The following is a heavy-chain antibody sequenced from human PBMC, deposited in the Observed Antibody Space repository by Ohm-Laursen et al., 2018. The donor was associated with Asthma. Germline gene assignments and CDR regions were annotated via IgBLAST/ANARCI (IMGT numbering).Heavy chain of an antibody. CDR3: ARGLGRYYYDSSGLFDY. Sequence: GSSVKVSCKASGYTFTSYGISWVRQAPGQGLEWMGWISAYNGNTNYAQKLQGRVTMTTDTSTSTAYMELRSLRFDDTAVYYCARGLGRYYYDSSGLFDYWGQGTLVTVSS. V-gene: IGHV1-18*04. CDR2: ISAYNGNT. J-gene: IGHJ4*02. CDR1: GYTFTSYG. D-gene: IGHD3-22*01.